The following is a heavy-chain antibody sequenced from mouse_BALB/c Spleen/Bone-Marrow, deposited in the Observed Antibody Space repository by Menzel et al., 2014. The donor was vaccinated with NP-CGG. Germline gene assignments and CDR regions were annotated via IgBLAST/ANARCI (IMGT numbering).Heavy chain of an antibody. CDR1: GYSFTSYW. J-gene: IGHJ1*01. CDR2: IYPGNSDT. D-gene: IGHD1-1*01. Sequence: EVHLQQSGTVLARPGASVKMSCKASGYSFTSYWMHWVKERPGQGLEWIGAIYPGNSDTSYNQKFKGKAKLTAVTSASTAYMELSSLTNEDSAVYYCARGLRWCFDVWGAGTTVTVSS. V-gene: IGHV1-5*01. CDR3: ARGLRWCFDV.